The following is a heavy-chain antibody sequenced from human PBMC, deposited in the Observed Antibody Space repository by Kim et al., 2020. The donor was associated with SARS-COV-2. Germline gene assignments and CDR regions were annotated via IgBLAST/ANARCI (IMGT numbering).Heavy chain of an antibody. CDR1: GFTFSSYS. J-gene: IGHJ6*02. CDR3: ARVAGYCSGGSCYRNYYYYGMDV. D-gene: IGHD2-15*01. CDR2: ISSSSSTI. V-gene: IGHV3-48*02. Sequence: GGSLRLSCAASGFTFSSYSMNWVRQAPGKGLEWVSYISSSSSTIYYADSVKGRFTISRDNAKNSLYLQMNSLRDEDTAVYYCARVAGYCSGGSCYRNYYYYGMDVWGQGTTVTVSS.